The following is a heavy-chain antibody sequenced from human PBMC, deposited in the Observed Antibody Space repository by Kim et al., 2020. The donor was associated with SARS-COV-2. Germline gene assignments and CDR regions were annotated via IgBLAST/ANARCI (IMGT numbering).Heavy chain of an antibody. CDR3: ARDTTVTRLDYYGMDV. CDR1: GFTFSSYS. CDR2: ISSSSSYI. D-gene: IGHD4-17*01. J-gene: IGHJ6*02. Sequence: GGSLRLSCAASGFTFSSYSMNWVRQAPGKGLEWVSSISSSSSYIYYADSVKGRFTISRDNAKNSLYLQMNSLRAEDTAVYYCARDTTVTRLDYYGMDVWGQGTTVTVSS. V-gene: IGHV3-21*01.